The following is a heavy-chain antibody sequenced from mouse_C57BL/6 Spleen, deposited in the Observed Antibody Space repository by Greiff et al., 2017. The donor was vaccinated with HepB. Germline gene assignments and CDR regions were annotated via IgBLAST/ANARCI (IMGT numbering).Heavy chain of an antibody. CDR2: IYPSDSET. Sequence: QVQLQQPGAELVRPGSSVKLSCKASGYTFTSYWMDWVKQRPGQGLEWIGNIYPSDSETHYNQKFKDKATLTVDKSSSTAYRQLSSLTSEDSAVYYCARDYGNYVGYAMDYWGQGTSVTVSS. CDR1: GYTFTSYW. V-gene: IGHV1-61*01. D-gene: IGHD2-1*01. J-gene: IGHJ4*01. CDR3: ARDYGNYVGYAMDY.